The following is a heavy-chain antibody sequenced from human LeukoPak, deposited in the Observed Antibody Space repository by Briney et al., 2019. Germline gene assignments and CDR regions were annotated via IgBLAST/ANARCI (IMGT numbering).Heavy chain of an antibody. J-gene: IGHJ4*02. V-gene: IGHV1-8*01. CDR1: GYTFTSYD. Sequence: ASVKVSCKASGYTFTSYDINWVRQATGQGLEWMGWMNPNSGNTGYAQKFQGRVTMTRNTSISPAYMELSSLRSGDTAVYYCARGPNPSIAVAGSIDYWGQGTLVTVSS. CDR2: MNPNSGNT. CDR3: ARGPNPSIAVAGSIDY. D-gene: IGHD6-19*01.